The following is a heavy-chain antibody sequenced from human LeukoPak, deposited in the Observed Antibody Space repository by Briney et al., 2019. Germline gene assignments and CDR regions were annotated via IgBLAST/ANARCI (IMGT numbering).Heavy chain of an antibody. CDR1: GFTFSSYA. CDR3: AKDRKLAPDY. Sequence: GGSLRLSCAASGFTFSSYAMSWVRQAPGKGLEWVAFIRYDGSNKYYADSVKGRFTISRDNSKNTLYLQMNSLRAEDTAVYYCAKDRKLAPDYWGQGTLVTVSS. CDR2: IRYDGSNK. J-gene: IGHJ4*02. V-gene: IGHV3-30*02. D-gene: IGHD1-26*01.